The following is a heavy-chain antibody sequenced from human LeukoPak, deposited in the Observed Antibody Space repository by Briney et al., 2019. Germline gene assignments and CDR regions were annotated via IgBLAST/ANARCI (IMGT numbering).Heavy chain of an antibody. V-gene: IGHV3-23*01. Sequence: GGSLRLSCAASAFTFPTYGMIWVRQAPGKGLEWVSSITESGDNTYYADSVKGRFTICRDNSKNTLYLQMNSLRAEDTAVYYCAAKTRLSAVTSYYYVDVWGKGTTATVSS. CDR2: ITESGDNT. D-gene: IGHD3-10*01. CDR1: AFTFPTYG. CDR3: AAKTRLSAVTSYYYVDV. J-gene: IGHJ6*03.